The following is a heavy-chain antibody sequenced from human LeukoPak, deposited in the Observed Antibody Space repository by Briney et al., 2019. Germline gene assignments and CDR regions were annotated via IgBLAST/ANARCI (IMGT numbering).Heavy chain of an antibody. CDR3: ARQTLIVGATFDY. V-gene: IGHV4-59*08. J-gene: IGHJ4*02. CDR2: IYYSGST. Sequence: PSETLSLTCTVSGGSIGSYYWSWIRQPPGKGLEWIGYIYYSGSTNYNPSLKSRVTISVDTSKNQFSLKLSSVTAADTAVYYCARQTLIVGATFDYWGQGTLVTVSS. CDR1: GGSIGSYY. D-gene: IGHD1-26*01.